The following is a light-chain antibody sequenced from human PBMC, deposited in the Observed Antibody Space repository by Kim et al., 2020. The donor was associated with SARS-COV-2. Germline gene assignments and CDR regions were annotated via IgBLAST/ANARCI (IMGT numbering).Light chain of an antibody. CDR3: SSYTSSTTLV. CDR1: SSDVGAYNY. CDR2: DVT. Sequence: GQSIPISCTGTSSDVGAYNYVSWYQQHPGKAPKLMIYDVTKRPSGVSDRFSGSKSGNTASLTISGLQAEDEADYYCSSYTSSTTLVFGGGTKLTVL. J-gene: IGLJ3*02. V-gene: IGLV2-14*04.